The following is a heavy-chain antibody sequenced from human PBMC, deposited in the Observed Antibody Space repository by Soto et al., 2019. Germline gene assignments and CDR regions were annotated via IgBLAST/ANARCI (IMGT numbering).Heavy chain of an antibody. CDR2: ISWDGGST. CDR3: ARGQGSGYPGDGAFDI. D-gene: IGHD5-12*01. CDR1: GFTFDDYT. V-gene: IGHV3-43*01. J-gene: IGHJ3*02. Sequence: GGSLRLSCAASGFTFDDYTMHWVRQAPGKGLEWVSLISWDGGSTYYADSVKGRFTISRDNAKNSLYLQMNSLRAEDTAVYYCARGQGSGYPGDGAFDIWGQGTMVTVSS.